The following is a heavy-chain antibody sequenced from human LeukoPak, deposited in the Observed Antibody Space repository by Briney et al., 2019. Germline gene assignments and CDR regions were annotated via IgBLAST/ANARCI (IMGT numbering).Heavy chain of an antibody. CDR1: GFTFSYFG. Sequence: GGSLRLSCVASGFTFSYFGMHWVRQAPGKGLEWVAVIWNDGSNRYYADSVKGRFTISRDNSQYTLSLQMNSLRAEDTAVYFCVRVSSSTSCPDCYNTDVWGTGTTVTVSS. J-gene: IGHJ6*03. V-gene: IGHV3-33*01. CDR3: VRVSSSTSCPDCYNTDV. D-gene: IGHD2-2*01. CDR2: IWNDGSNR.